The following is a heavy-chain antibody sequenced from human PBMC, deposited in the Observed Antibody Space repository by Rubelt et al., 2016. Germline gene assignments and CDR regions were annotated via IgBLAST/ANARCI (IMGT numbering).Heavy chain of an antibody. CDR3: ASAPRITIFGVAVDY. J-gene: IGHJ4*02. D-gene: IGHD3-3*01. Sequence: DSVKGRFTISRDNSKNTLYLQMNSLRAEDTAVYYCASAPRITIFGVAVDYWGQGTLVTVSS. V-gene: IGHV3-30*07.